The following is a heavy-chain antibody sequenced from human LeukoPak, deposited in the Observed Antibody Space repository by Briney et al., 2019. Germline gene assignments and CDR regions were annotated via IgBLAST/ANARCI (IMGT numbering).Heavy chain of an antibody. CDR3: ARERIAVGRGFFDY. V-gene: IGHV3-7*01. CDR1: GFTFDDYA. CDR2: INQDESRK. Sequence: GGSLRLSCAASGFTFDDYAMHWVRQAPGKGLEWVASINQDESRKHYVDSVKGRFTISRDNAKNSLYLQMNSLRAEDTAVYYCARERIAVGRGFFDYWGQGTLVTVSS. D-gene: IGHD6-19*01. J-gene: IGHJ4*02.